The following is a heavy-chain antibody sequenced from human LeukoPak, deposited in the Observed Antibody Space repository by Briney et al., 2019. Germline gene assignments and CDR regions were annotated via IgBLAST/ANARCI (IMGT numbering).Heavy chain of an antibody. CDR3: ARAPRSGPYYYYMDV. J-gene: IGHJ6*03. CDR1: GGSISSGGYY. CDR2: IYYSGST. Sequence: PSQTLSLTCTVSGGSISSGGYYWSWIRQHPGKGLEWIGYIYYSGSTYYNPSLKSRVTISVDTSKNQFSLKLSSVTAADTAVYYCARAPRSGPYYYYMDVWAKGPRSPSP. D-gene: IGHD2-15*01. V-gene: IGHV4-31*03.